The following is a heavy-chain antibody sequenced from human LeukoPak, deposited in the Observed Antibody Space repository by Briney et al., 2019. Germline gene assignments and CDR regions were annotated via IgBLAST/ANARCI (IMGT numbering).Heavy chain of an antibody. CDR2: INPNSGGT. CDR3: ARDSSTSYYYYGMDV. J-gene: IGHJ6*02. CDR1: GYTFTGYY. D-gene: IGHD2-2*01. Sequence: ASVKVSRKASGYTFTGYYMHWVRQAPGQGLEWMGWINPNSGGTNYAQKFQGRVTMTRDTSISTAYMELSRLRSDDTAVYYCARDSSTSYYYYGMDVWGQGTTVTVSS. V-gene: IGHV1-2*02.